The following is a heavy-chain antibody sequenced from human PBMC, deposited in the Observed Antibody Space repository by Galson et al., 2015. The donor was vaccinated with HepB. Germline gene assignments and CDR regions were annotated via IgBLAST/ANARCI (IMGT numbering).Heavy chain of an antibody. CDR2: INPSGGST. CDR1: GYIFTSYY. V-gene: IGHV1-46*01. J-gene: IGHJ4*02. CDR3: ARGVAFNWGEGGGDY. D-gene: IGHD7-27*01. Sequence: SVKVSCKASGYIFTSYYMHWVRQAPGQGLEWMGIINPSGGSTSYAQKFQGRVTMTRDTSAGTVYMELSSLRSEDTAVYYCARGVAFNWGEGGGDYWGQGTLVTVSS.